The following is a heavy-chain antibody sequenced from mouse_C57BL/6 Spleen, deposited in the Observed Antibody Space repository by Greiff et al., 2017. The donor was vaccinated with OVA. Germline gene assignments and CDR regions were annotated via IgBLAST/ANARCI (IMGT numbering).Heavy chain of an antibody. Sequence: EVKLMESGPELVKPGASVKISCKASGYSFTDYNMNWVKQSNGKSLEWIGVINPNYGTTSYNQKFKGKATLTVDQSSSTAYMQLNSLTSEDSAVYYCARGGTTVVEAMGYWGQGATVTVAS. J-gene: IGHJ4*01. CDR1: GYSFTDYN. V-gene: IGHV1-39*01. D-gene: IGHD1-1*01. CDR2: INPNYGTT. CDR3: ARGGTTVVEAMGY.